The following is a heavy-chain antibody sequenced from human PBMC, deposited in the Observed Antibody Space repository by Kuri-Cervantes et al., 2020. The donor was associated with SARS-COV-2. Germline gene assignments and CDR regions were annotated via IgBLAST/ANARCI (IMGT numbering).Heavy chain of an antibody. J-gene: IGHJ4*02. D-gene: IGHD6-13*01. V-gene: IGHV3-30*02. CDR1: GFTFSSYG. CDR2: IWYDGSNK. CDR3: AKGLMRAAAGINLMDY. Sequence: GGSLRPSCAALGFTFSSYGMNWVRQAPGKGLEWVAVIWYDGSNKYYADSVKGRFTISRDNSKNTLYLQMNSLRAEDTAVYYCAKGLMRAAAGINLMDYWGQGTLVTVSS.